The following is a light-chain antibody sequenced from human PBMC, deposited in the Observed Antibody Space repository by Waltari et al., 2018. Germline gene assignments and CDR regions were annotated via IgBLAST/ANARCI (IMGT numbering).Light chain of an antibody. CDR3: QQNYSSPRT. CDR1: QKISSY. Sequence: DIQITQAPSSLSASVEDRVTITCRASQKISSYLNLYQQKPGTAPRLLIYDASRMQSGVPARFSGSGSGTDFTLTISSLQPEDFGTYYCQQNYSSPRTFGQGTKVETK. J-gene: IGKJ1*01. CDR2: DAS. V-gene: IGKV1-39*01.